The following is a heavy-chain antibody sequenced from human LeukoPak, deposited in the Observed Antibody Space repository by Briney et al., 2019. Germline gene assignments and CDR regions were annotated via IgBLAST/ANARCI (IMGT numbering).Heavy chain of an antibody. CDR3: ARDKPGWYGGYSYYFDY. Sequence: PGGSLRLSCAASGFTFSSYGMHWVRQAPGKGLGWVAVISFDGSNKYYADSVKGRFTISRDNSKNTLYLQMNSLRPEDTAVYYCARDKPGWYGGYSYYFDYWGQGTLVTVSS. J-gene: IGHJ4*02. CDR2: ISFDGSNK. D-gene: IGHD5-12*01. CDR1: GFTFSSYG. V-gene: IGHV3-30*03.